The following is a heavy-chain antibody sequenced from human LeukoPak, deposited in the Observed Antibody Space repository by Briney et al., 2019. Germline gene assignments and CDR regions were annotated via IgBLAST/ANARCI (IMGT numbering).Heavy chain of an antibody. D-gene: IGHD3-22*01. CDR2: ISYDGSNK. V-gene: IGHV3-30*18. CDR1: GFTFSSYG. J-gene: IGHJ1*01. CDR3: AKATYYYDSSNIQH. Sequence: PGRSLRLSRAASGFTFSSYGMHWVRQAPGKGLEWVAVISYDGSNKYYADSVKGRFTISRDNSKNTLYLQMNSLRAEDTAVYYCAKATYYYDSSNIQHWGQGTLVTVSS.